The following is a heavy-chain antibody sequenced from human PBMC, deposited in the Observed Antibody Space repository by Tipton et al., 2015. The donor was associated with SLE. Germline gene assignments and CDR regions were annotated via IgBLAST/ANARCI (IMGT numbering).Heavy chain of an antibody. V-gene: IGHV3-33*01. J-gene: IGHJ1*01. CDR3: ARDGGIAAAGTNEYFQH. Sequence: SLRLSCAASGLTFSSYGMHWVRQAPGKGLEWVAVIWCDGSNKYYADSVKGRFTISRDNSKNTLYLQMNSLRAEDTAVYYCARDGGIAAAGTNEYFQHWGQGTLVTVSS. CDR2: IWCDGSNK. D-gene: IGHD6-13*01. CDR1: GLTFSSYG.